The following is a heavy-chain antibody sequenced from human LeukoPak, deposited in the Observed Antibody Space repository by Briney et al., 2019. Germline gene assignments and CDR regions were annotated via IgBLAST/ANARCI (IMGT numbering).Heavy chain of an antibody. CDR2: IKQVGTEK. CDR3: ATPSGYSSGWYPFDH. CDR1: GFTFSSYW. D-gene: IGHD6-19*01. V-gene: IGHV3-7*01. J-gene: IGHJ4*02. Sequence: GGSLRPSCEASGFTFSSYWMSWVRQAPGKGLEWVANIKQVGTEKYYVDSVRGRFTVSRDNAKDSLYLQMNSLRAEDTAVYYCATPSGYSSGWYPFDHWGQGTLVTVSS.